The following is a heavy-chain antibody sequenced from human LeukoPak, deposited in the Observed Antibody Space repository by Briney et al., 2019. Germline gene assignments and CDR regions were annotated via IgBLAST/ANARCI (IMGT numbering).Heavy chain of an antibody. J-gene: IGHJ4*02. V-gene: IGHV4-39*01. Sequence: PSETLSLTCTLSGGSISSSSYYWVWMRPPPGKGLEWFGCIYYSGSTYYNPSLKSRVTISVDTPKNQCSLRLNSVTAADTAVYYCARHTSMVRGVMKYYFDYWGQGTLATVSS. CDR1: GGSISSSSYY. CDR2: IYYSGST. D-gene: IGHD3-10*01. CDR3: ARHTSMVRGVMKYYFDY.